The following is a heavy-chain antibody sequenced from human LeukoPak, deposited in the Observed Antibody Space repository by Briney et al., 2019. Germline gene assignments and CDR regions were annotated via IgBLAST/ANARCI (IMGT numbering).Heavy chain of an antibody. J-gene: IGHJ6*03. V-gene: IGHV3-48*03. CDR2: ISSSGSTI. CDR3: ARDWAIVRGHYYMDV. CDR1: GFTFSSYE. Sequence: HTGGSLRLSCAASGFTFSSYEMNWVRQAPGKGLEWVSYISSSGSTIYYADSVKGRFTISRDNAKNSLYLQMNSLRAEDTAVYYCARDWAIVRGHYYMDVWGKGTTVTISS. D-gene: IGHD3-10*01.